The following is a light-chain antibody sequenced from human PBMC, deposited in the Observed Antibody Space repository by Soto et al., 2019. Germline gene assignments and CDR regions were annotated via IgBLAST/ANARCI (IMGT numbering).Light chain of an antibody. CDR3: AAWDDSRSGRV. CDR1: SSNIGSNY. CDR2: RNN. V-gene: IGLV1-47*01. Sequence: QSVLTQPPSASGTPGQRVTISCSGSSSNIGSNYVYWYQQLPGTAPKLLIYRNNQRPSGGPDRFSGSKSGSSASLAISGLRSDEEADYYCAAWDDSRSGRVFGGGTKLTVL. J-gene: IGLJ3*02.